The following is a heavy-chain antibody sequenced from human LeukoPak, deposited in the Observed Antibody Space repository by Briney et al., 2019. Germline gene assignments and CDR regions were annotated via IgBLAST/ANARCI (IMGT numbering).Heavy chain of an antibody. CDR2: ISSSGSTI. V-gene: IGHV3-11*04. CDR1: GFTFSDYY. Sequence: PGGSLRLSCAASGFTFSDYYMSWIRQAPGKGLEWVSYISSSGSTIYYADSVKGRFTISRDNAKDSLYLQMNSLRAEDTAVYYCAIVIFRICSSTSCYMGGSFDYWGQGTLVTVSS. CDR3: AIVIFRICSSTSCYMGGSFDY. J-gene: IGHJ4*02. D-gene: IGHD2-2*02.